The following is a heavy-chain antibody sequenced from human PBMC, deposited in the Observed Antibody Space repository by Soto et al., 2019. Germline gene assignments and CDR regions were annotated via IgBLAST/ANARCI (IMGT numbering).Heavy chain of an antibody. J-gene: IGHJ4*02. V-gene: IGHV4-61*01. CDR1: GGSVSSGSYY. Sequence: PSETLSLTCTVSGGSVSSGSYYWSWIRQPPGKGLEWIGYISYSGSTNYNPSLKSRVTISVDTSKNQFSLKVSSVTAADTAVYYCSRRLTTLTTFDYWGQGTLVTVFS. CDR2: ISYSGST. D-gene: IGHD4-17*01. CDR3: SRRLTTLTTFDY.